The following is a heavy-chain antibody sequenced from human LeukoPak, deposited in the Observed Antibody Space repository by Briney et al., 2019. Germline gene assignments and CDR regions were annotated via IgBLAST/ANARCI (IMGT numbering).Heavy chain of an antibody. CDR3: ARDSWAATKQGTYYYYGVDV. CDR1: GFTFCDYY. D-gene: IGHD2-15*01. CDR2: ISSSGSTI. V-gene: IGHV3-11*01. J-gene: IGHJ6*02. Sequence: GGSLRLSCAASGFTFCDYYMSWIRQAPGKGLEWVSYISSSGSTIYYADSVKGRFTISRDNAKNSLYLQMNSLRAEDTAVYYCARDSWAATKQGTYYYYGVDVWGQGTTVTVSS.